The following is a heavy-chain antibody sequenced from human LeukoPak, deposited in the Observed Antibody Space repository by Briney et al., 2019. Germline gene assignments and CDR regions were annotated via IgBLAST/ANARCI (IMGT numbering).Heavy chain of an antibody. CDR3: ARDATRGGDNDY. V-gene: IGHV3-7*01. CDR2: INEDGSYK. D-gene: IGHD2-21*02. CDR1: GFTFTSYW. J-gene: IGHJ4*02. Sequence: PGGSLRLSCAVSGFTFTSYWMSWVRQAPGKGLEWVVNINEDGSYKFHADSVKGRLTISRDNSKNSLYLQMSSLRADDTAVYYCARDATRGGDNDYWGQGTRVIVSS.